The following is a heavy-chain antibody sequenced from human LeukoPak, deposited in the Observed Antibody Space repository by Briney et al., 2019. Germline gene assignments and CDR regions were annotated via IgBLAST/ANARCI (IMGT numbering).Heavy chain of an antibody. CDR3: ARDSGGYSYGYYYYYGIDV. J-gene: IGHJ6*02. CDR1: GFTFSSYS. Sequence: PGGSLRLSCAASGFTFSSYSMNWVRQAPGKGLEWVSSISSSSSYIYYADSVKGRFTISRDNAKNSLYLQMNSLRAEDTAVYYCARDSGGYSYGYYYYYGIDVWGQGTTVTVSS. D-gene: IGHD5-18*01. V-gene: IGHV3-21*01. CDR2: ISSSSSYI.